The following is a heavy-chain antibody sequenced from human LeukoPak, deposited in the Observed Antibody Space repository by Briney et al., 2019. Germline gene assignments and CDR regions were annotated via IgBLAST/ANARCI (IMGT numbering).Heavy chain of an antibody. CDR2: IDYRGST. V-gene: IGHV4-59*01. Sequence: SETLPLTCTVSGDSISTYYWSWIRQPPGKGLEWIAYIDYRGSTTYNPSLRSRVTISVDTSRNQYSLKLSSVTAADTAVYYCARSRSGYSYDHAAFEIWGQGTMVTVSS. J-gene: IGHJ3*02. CDR1: GDSISTYY. D-gene: IGHD5-18*01. CDR3: ARSRSGYSYDHAAFEI.